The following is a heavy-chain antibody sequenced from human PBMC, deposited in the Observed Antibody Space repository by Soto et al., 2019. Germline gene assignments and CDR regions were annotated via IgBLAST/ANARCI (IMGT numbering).Heavy chain of an antibody. CDR3: ASWGYKYGYLIDY. D-gene: IGHD5-18*01. CDR2: IIPILGIA. V-gene: IGHV1-69*02. CDR1: GGTFSSYT. Sequence: SVKVSCKASGGTFSSYTISWVRQAPGQGLEWMGRIIPILGIANYAQKFQGRVTITADKSTSTAYMELSSLRSEDTAVYYCASWGYKYGYLIDYWGQGTLVTVSS. J-gene: IGHJ4*02.